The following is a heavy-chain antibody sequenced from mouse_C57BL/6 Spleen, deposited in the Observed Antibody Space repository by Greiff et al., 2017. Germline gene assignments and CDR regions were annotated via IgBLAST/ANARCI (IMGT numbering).Heavy chain of an antibody. CDR1: GYTFTSYW. CDR2: IYPSDSET. J-gene: IGHJ1*03. V-gene: IGHV1-61*01. Sequence: VQLQQPGAELVRPGSSVKLSCKASGYTFTSYWMDWVKQRPGQGLEWIGNIYPSDSETHYNQKFKDKATLTVDKSSSTAYMQLSSLTSEDSAVYYCARGDPWYFDVWGTGTTVTVSS. CDR3: ARGDPWYFDV.